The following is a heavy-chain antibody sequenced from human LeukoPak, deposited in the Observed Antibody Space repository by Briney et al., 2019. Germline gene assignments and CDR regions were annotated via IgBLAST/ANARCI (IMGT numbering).Heavy chain of an antibody. CDR2: IYYSGST. CDR3: ARTSRHFYGSGSNLTPWPADMDV. D-gene: IGHD3-10*01. V-gene: IGHV4-59*01. CDR1: GGSINSYY. Sequence: SETLSLTCTVSGGSINSYYWTWIRQPPGKGLEWIGYIYYSGSTHYNPSLNSRVTISMDTSKNHFSLKLSSVTAADTAIYYCARTSRHFYGSGSNLTPWPADMDVWGQGTKVAVSS. J-gene: IGHJ6*02.